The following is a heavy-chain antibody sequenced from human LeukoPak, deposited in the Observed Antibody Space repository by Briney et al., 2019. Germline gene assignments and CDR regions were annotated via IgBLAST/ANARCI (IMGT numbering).Heavy chain of an antibody. D-gene: IGHD3-22*01. CDR2: IYTSGST. CDR1: GGSISSGSYY. CDR3: ARTPDSSGYYLNY. Sequence: SQTLSLTCTVSGGSISSGSYYWSWIRQPAGKGLEWIGRIYTSGSTNYNPSLKSRVTISVDTSKNQFSLKLSPVTAADTAVYYCARTPDSSGYYLNYWGHGTPVTVSS. J-gene: IGHJ4*01. V-gene: IGHV4-61*02.